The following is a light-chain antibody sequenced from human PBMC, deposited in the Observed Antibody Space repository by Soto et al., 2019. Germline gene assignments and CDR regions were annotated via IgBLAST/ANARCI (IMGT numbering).Light chain of an antibody. CDR1: QSVSSN. Sequence: EIVLTQSPGTLCLSPGERATLSCRASQSVSSNLAWYQQKPGQAPRLLIYGASTRATGIPARSSGSGSGTEFTLTISSLQSEDFAVYYCQQYNNWPPTFGQGTKVDIK. J-gene: IGKJ1*01. CDR3: QQYNNWPPT. V-gene: IGKV3-15*01. CDR2: GAS.